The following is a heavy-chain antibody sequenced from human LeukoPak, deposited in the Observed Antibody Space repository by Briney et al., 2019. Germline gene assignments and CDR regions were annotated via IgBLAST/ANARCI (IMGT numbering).Heavy chain of an antibody. CDR3: ARHRAGYHVDS. V-gene: IGHV4-39*01. J-gene: IGHJ4*02. D-gene: IGHD3-9*01. Sequence: SETLSLICTVSGGSINSSGYYWGWIRQPPGKGLEWIGSHYYSGSTYYNPSLKSRVIISVDTSKNQFSLKLNSVTAADTAVYYCARHRAGYHVDSWGQGTLVTVSS. CDR2: HYYSGST. CDR1: GGSINSSGYY.